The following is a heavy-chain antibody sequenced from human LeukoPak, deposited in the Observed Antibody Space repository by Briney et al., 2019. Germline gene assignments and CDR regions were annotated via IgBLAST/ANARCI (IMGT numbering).Heavy chain of an antibody. Sequence: PSETLSLTCSVSGGAISNFYWSWIRQSAGKGLEWIGQIYGSGGTNYNLSLKSRVTMSTDKSKNQISLRLTSVTAADTAVYYCARNRTSYYGEIPFDVWGQGTMVTVSS. V-gene: IGHV4-4*07. CDR2: IYGSGGT. CDR1: GGAISNFY. D-gene: IGHD3/OR15-3a*01. J-gene: IGHJ3*01. CDR3: ARNRTSYYGEIPFDV.